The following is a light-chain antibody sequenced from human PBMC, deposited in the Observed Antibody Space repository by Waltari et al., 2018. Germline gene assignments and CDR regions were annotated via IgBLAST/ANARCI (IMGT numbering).Light chain of an antibody. CDR3: LQVNSYPFT. CDR2: GGS. V-gene: IGKV1-9*01. Sequence: IQLTQSPLSLSASVGDRVTITCRASQGISSYLAWYQQKAGRAPKLLIYGGSTLPNGGPSRFSGSGFGTDFTLTISSLQPEDFATYYCLQVNSYPFTFGPGTTVDIK. CDR1: QGISSY. J-gene: IGKJ3*01.